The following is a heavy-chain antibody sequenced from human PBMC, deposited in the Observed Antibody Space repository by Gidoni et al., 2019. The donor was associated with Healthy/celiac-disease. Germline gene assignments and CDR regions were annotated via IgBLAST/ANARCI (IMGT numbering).Heavy chain of an antibody. J-gene: IGHJ5*02. Sequence: QVQLQQWGAGLLKPSETLSLTCAVYGGSFSGYYWSWIRQPPGKGLEWIGEINHSGSTNYNPSLKSRVTISVDTSKNQFSLKLSSVTAADTAVYYCARGLSGCSGGSCYSVWFDPWGQGTLVTVSS. CDR1: GGSFSGYY. V-gene: IGHV4-34*01. CDR3: ARGLSGCSGGSCYSVWFDP. D-gene: IGHD2-15*01. CDR2: INHSGST.